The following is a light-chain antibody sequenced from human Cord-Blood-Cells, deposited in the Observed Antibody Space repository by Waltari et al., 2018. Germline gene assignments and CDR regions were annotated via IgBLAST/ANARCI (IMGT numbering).Light chain of an antibody. CDR1: QSISSY. CDR3: QQSYSTPRT. Sequence: DIKMTESPASLYASVGDRVTITCRASQSISSYLNWYQQKPGKAPKLLIYAASSLQSGVPSRFSGSGSGTDFTLTISSLQPEDFATYYCQQSYSTPRTFGQGTTVEIK. V-gene: IGKV1-39*01. CDR2: AAS. J-gene: IGKJ1*01.